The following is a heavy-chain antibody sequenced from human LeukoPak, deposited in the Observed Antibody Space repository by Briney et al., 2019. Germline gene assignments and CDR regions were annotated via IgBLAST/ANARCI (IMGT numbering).Heavy chain of an antibody. Sequence: PGGSLRLSCAGSGFTFSYYWMHWVRQAPGKGLVWVSRVNSDGTRTSYADSVKGRFTISRDNAKNTLYLQMNSLRAEDTAVYYCARVPNYLYGSGTNYWGQGTLVTVSS. CDR1: GFTFSYYW. CDR2: VNSDGTRT. CDR3: ARVPNYLYGSGTNY. V-gene: IGHV3-74*01. D-gene: IGHD3-10*01. J-gene: IGHJ4*02.